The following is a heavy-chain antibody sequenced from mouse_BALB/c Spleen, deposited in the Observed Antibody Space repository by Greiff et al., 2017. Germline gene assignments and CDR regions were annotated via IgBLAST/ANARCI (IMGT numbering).Heavy chain of an antibody. J-gene: IGHJ2*01. CDR1: GFTFSSYT. Sequence: EVMLVESGGGLVQPGGSLKLSCAASGFTFSSYTMSWVRQTPEKRLEWVAYISNGGGSTYYPDTVKGRFTISRDNAKNTLYLQMSSLKSEDTAMYYCARHHYGSYFDYWGQGTTLTVSS. V-gene: IGHV5-12-2*01. CDR3: ARHHYGSYFDY. D-gene: IGHD1-1*01. CDR2: ISNGGGST.